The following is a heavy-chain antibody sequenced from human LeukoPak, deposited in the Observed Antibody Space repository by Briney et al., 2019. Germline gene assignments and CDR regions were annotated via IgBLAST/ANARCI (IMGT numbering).Heavy chain of an antibody. D-gene: IGHD6-19*01. CDR3: AGHLAGEDNWYFDY. CDR2: IYTSGST. CDR1: GGSISSGSYY. V-gene: IGHV4-61*02. Sequence: PSQTLSLTCTVSGGSISSGSYYWSCIRQPAGKGLECIGRIYTSGSTNYNPSLKSRVTMSVDTSKNQFSLKLSSVTAADTAVYYCAGHLAGEDNWYFDYWGQGTLVTVSS. J-gene: IGHJ4*02.